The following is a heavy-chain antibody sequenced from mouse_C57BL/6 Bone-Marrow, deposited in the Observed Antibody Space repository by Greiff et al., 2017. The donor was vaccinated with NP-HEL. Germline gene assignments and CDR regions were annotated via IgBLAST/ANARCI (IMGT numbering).Heavy chain of an antibody. J-gene: IGHJ4*01. CDR1: GYTFTSYT. D-gene: IGHD1-1*01. V-gene: IGHV1-4*01. Sequence: QVQLQQSGAELARPGASVKMSCKASGYTFTSYTMHWVKQRPGQGLEWIGYINPRSGYTKYTQKFKDKATLTADKSSSTSYMQLSCLTSKDSAVYYCARPLYYFGSIYEAMDYWGQGTSVTVSS. CDR2: INPRSGYT. CDR3: ARPLYYFGSIYEAMDY.